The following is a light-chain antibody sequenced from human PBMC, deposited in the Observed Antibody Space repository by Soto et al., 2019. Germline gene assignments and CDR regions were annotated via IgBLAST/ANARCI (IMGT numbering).Light chain of an antibody. CDR1: QSVSSN. V-gene: IGKV3-15*01. J-gene: IGKJ1*01. Sequence: EIVKTPSPATLSVSPGERATHSCRASQSVSSNLAWYKQKPGQAPRLLIYGASTRATGIPARFSGSGSGTEFTLTISSLQSEDFAVYYCQQYNNWPPVTFGQGTKLDIK. CDR2: GAS. CDR3: QQYNNWPPVT.